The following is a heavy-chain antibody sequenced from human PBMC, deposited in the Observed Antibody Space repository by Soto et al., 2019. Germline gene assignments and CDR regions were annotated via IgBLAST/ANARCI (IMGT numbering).Heavy chain of an antibody. V-gene: IGHV1-69*01. CDR1: GGTFSSYA. CDR2: IIPIFGTA. D-gene: IGHD3-3*01. J-gene: IGHJ5*02. Sequence: QVQLVQSGAEVKKPGSSVKASCKASGGTFSSYAISWVRQAPGQGLEWMGGIIPIFGTANYAQKFQGRVTITADESTSTAYMELSSLRSEDTAVYYCARVRVTIFGVVTQGWFDPWGQGTLVTVSS. CDR3: ARVRVTIFGVVTQGWFDP.